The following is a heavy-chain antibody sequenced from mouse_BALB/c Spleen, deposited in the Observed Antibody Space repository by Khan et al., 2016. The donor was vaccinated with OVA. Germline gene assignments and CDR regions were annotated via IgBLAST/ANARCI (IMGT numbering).Heavy chain of an antibody. V-gene: IGHV1-20*02. CDR2: INPHIGET. Sequence: MQLEESGPELVKPGASVKISCKASGYSFTGYFMHWVMQSPGKSLEWIGRINPHIGETFYNPKFKGKATLTVDESSSTAHMELRSLSSEDSAVYYCSRIYRSDFDYWGQGTTLTVSS. CDR3: SRIYRSDFDY. CDR1: GYSFTGYF. J-gene: IGHJ2*01. D-gene: IGHD1-1*01.